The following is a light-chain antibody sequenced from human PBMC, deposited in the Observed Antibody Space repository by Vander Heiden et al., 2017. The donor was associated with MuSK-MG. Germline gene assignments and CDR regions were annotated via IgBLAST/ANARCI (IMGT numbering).Light chain of an antibody. V-gene: IGKV1-5*01. CDR1: QSSSSR. Sequence: ILMTQTPSPLFASLGDSVTITRRASQSSSSRLAWYQQKPGKAPKLLIYDASSLESGVPARFSGSGSGTEFTLTISRLQPDDFATYYCQQDNSSLWTFGQGTKVEIK. CDR2: DAS. CDR3: QQDNSSLWT. J-gene: IGKJ1*01.